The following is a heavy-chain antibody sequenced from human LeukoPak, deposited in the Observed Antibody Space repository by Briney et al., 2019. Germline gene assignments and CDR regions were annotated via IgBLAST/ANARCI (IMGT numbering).Heavy chain of an antibody. CDR3: ATWHSATILT. D-gene: IGHD5-12*01. CDR1: GCTFSLYW. V-gene: IGHV3-7*01. J-gene: IGHJ5*02. Sequence: GGSLRLSCAASGCTFSLYWMSWVRQAPGKGLEWVATIKEDGSDKYYVDSVKGRFTISRDNAKNSLYLQMSSLRAEDTAVYYCATWHSATILTWGQGTLVTVSS. CDR2: IKEDGSDK.